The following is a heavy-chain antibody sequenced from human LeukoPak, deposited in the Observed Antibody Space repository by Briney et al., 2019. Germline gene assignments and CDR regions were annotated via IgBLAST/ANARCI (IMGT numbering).Heavy chain of an antibody. V-gene: IGHV3-74*01. CDR2: INTDGSST. CDR1: GFTFRNFW. D-gene: IGHD2-21*02. CDR3: ARDSAYCGGDCYSFDY. J-gene: IGHJ4*02. Sequence: GGSLRLSCAASGFTFRNFWMHWVRQAPGKGLVWVSRINTDGSSTNYAGSVKGRFTISRDNAKNTLYLQMNSLRAEDTAVYYCARDSAYCGGDCYSFDYWGQGTLVTVSS.